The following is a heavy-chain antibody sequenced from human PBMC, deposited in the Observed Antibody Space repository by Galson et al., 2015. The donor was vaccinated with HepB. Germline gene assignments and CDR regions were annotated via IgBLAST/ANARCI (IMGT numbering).Heavy chain of an antibody. CDR2: IYYSGST. CDR1: GGSISSSSYY. Sequence: SETLSLTCTVSGGSISSSSYYWGWIRQPPGTGLEWIGSIYYSGSTYYNPSLKSRVTISVDTSKNQFSLKLSSVTAADTAVYYCARDVGDTGYFSNFDIWGQGTMVTVSS. V-gene: IGHV4-39*02. J-gene: IGHJ3*02. D-gene: IGHD2-21*01. CDR3: ARDVGDTGYFSNFDI.